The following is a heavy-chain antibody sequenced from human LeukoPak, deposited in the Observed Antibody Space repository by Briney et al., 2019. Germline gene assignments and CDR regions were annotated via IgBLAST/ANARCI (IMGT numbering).Heavy chain of an antibody. CDR1: GFTFSSYW. V-gene: IGHV3-74*01. CDR2: IKGDGTT. J-gene: IGHJ1*01. Sequence: AGSLRLSCAASGFTFSSYWMHWVRQAPGKGLVWVSRIKGDGTTNYADSVKGRFTISRDNAKNTLSLQMNSLRAEDTGVYYCARAPSEIGGYYPEYFRHWGQGTLVTVSS. D-gene: IGHD3-22*01. CDR3: ARAPSEIGGYYPEYFRH.